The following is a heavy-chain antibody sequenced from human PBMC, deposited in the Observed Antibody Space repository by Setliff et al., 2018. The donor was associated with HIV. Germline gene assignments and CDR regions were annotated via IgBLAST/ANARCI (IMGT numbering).Heavy chain of an antibody. V-gene: IGHV4-61*09. CDR3: ARDEQLVRGSHYYYYMDV. CDR1: GGSISSGTYY. J-gene: IGHJ6*03. Sequence: SETLSLTCSVSGGSISSGTYYWSWIRQPAGKGLEWIGHIYTSGRTNYNPSLKSRVTISVDTSKNQFSLKLSSVTAADTAVYYCARDEQLVRGSHYYYYMDVWGKGTTVTVSS. D-gene: IGHD6-6*01. CDR2: IYTSGRT.